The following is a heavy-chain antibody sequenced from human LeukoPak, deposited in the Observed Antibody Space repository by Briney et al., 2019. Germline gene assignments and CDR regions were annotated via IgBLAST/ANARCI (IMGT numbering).Heavy chain of an antibody. CDR2: ISSSSSYI. CDR1: GFTFSSYS. D-gene: IGHD2-2*02. V-gene: IGHV3-21*01. Sequence: PGGSLRLSCAASGFTFSSYSMNWVRQAPGKGLEWVSSISSSSSYIYYADSVKGRFTISRDNAKNSLYLQMNSLRAEDTAVYYCARLPGYCSSNSCYKMTIPFDYWGQGTLVTVSS. CDR3: ARLPGYCSSNSCYKMTIPFDY. J-gene: IGHJ4*02.